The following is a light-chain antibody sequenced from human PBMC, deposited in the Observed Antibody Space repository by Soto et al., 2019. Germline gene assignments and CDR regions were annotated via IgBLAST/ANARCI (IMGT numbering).Light chain of an antibody. J-gene: IGLJ3*02. CDR1: SSNIGAGYN. CDR3: QSYESRLGGWP. V-gene: IGLV1-40*01. Sequence: QSVLTQPPSVSGAPGQRVTISCTGSSSNIGAGYNVHWYQQVPGTAPKLLIYGDSNRPSGVPDRFSGSKSGTSASLAITGLQAGDEADYYRQSYESRLGGWPFRGGTKLTVL. CDR2: GDS.